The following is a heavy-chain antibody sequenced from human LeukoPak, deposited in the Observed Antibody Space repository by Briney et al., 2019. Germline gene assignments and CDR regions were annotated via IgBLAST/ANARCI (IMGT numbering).Heavy chain of an antibody. Sequence: SETLSLTCSVSGASINSHHWSWIRHSPGKGLEWIGYVFNGGSTNYNPSLKSRVTMSLDTSRDQFSLRLTSVTAADTAIYYCASRPAGTTWYGVFDYWSQGTLVTVSS. CDR1: GASINSHH. D-gene: IGHD6-13*01. V-gene: IGHV4-59*11. CDR2: VFNGGST. J-gene: IGHJ4*02. CDR3: ASRPAGTTWYGVFDY.